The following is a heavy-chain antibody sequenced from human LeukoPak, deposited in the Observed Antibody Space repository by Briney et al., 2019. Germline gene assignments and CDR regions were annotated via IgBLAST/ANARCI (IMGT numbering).Heavy chain of an antibody. CDR2: VSPNGETA. CDR1: GFIFRNYG. D-gene: IGHD5-18*01. J-gene: IGHJ4*02. Sequence: PGGSLRLSYAASGFIFRNYGMNWVRQPPGKGLEWVSGVSPNGETAYYADSVKGRFTISRDNSKNTVYLQVRSLRAEDTAVYYCAKDLGWIQFGYWGQGALVTVSS. V-gene: IGHV3-23*01. CDR3: AKDLGWIQFGY.